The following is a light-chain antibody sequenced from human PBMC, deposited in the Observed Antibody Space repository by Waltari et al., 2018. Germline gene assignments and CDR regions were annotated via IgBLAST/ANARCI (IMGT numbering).Light chain of an antibody. Sequence: VMTQSPAHLSVSPGEGATLSCRASQSVRNYLPWYQQRPGQAPRLLISGASTSATGIPARFSGSGSGKEFFLTITSMQSEDFAVYYCQQYYNWPLTFGGGTKVEIK. V-gene: IGKV3-15*01. CDR3: QQYYNWPLT. J-gene: IGKJ4*01. CDR2: GAS. CDR1: QSVRNY.